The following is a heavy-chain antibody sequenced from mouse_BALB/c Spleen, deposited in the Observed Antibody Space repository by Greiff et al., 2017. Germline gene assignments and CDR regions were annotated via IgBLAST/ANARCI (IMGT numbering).Heavy chain of an antibody. CDR2: IYPGNVNT. Sequence: QVQLQQSGPELVKPGASVRISCKASGYTFTSYYIHWVKQRPGQGLEWIGWIYPGNVNTKYNEKFKGKATFTADTSSNTAYMQLSSLTSEDSAVYYCARDYDYDGYFDYWGQGTTLTVSS. CDR3: ARDYDYDGYFDY. V-gene: IGHV1-66*01. J-gene: IGHJ2*01. D-gene: IGHD2-4*01. CDR1: GYTFTSYY.